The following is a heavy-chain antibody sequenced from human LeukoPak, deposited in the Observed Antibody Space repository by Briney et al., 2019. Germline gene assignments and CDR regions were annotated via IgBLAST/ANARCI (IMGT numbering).Heavy chain of an antibody. J-gene: IGHJ3*02. V-gene: IGHV1-69*04. CDR1: GGTFSSYA. Sequence: SVKVSCKASGGTFSSYAISWVRQAPGQGLEWMGRIIPILGIANYAQKFQGRVTITADKSTSTAYMELSSLRSEDTAVYYCARDTTGRGAFDIWGQGTMVTVSS. CDR3: ARDTTGRGAFDI. CDR2: IIPILGIA. D-gene: IGHD1-1*01.